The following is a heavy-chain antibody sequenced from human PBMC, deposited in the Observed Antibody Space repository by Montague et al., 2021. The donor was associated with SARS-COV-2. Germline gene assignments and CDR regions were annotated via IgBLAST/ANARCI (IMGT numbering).Heavy chain of an antibody. Sequence: TLSLTCIVSSDSISSGGYYWSWIRQHPGKSLEWIGYIYYSGNTYYDPSLKSRVTMSVDTTKNQFSLTLNSVTAADTAVYYCARGPSRLATQEFYFGYWGQGTLVSVSS. CDR2: IYYSGNT. CDR1: SDSISSGGYY. D-gene: IGHD5-24*01. V-gene: IGHV4-31*03. J-gene: IGHJ4*02. CDR3: ARGPSRLATQEFYFGY.